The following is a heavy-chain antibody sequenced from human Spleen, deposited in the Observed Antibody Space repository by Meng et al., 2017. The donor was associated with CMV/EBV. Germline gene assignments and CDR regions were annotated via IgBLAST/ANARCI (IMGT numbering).Heavy chain of an antibody. D-gene: IGHD1-26*01. CDR3: ARGPIYLRGGGYY. Sequence: QLQLQESCPGLVKPSXXXXLTXXVAGGSISSSSYYWGWIRQPPGKGLEWIGEINHSGSTNYNPSLKSRVTISVDTSKNQFSLKLSSVTAADTAVYYCARGPIYLRGGGYYWGQGTLVTVSS. CDR1: GGSISSSSYY. J-gene: IGHJ4*02. V-gene: IGHV4-39*07. CDR2: INHSGST.